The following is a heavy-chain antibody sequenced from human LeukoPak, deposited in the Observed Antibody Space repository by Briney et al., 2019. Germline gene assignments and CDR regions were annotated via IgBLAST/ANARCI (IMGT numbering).Heavy chain of an antibody. D-gene: IGHD1-26*01. Sequence: SETLSLTCTVSSGSISSYHWGWVRQPPGKGLEWIGRIYTTGTTHYNPSLKSRLTMSVETSTNQFSLNLTSVAAADTAVYYCGRQGYTGSHYFIDFWSQGTLVAVS. CDR1: SGSISSYH. CDR3: GRQGYTGSHYFIDF. CDR2: IYTTGTT. J-gene: IGHJ4*02. V-gene: IGHV4-4*07.